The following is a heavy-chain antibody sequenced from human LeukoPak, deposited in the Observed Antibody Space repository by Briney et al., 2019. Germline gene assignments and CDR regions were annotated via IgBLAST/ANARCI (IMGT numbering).Heavy chain of an antibody. CDR3: ARHAAPNWKDGDAMDV. CDR2: IYPGYSDA. Sequence: GESLKISSKGSGYNFNTHWIGWVRQMPGKGLEWMGFIYPGYSDARYSPSFQGQVTFSVDTSINTAYLQWSGLKASDTAIYYCARHAAPNWKDGDAMDVWGQGTTVTVSS. D-gene: IGHD1-20*01. V-gene: IGHV5-51*01. J-gene: IGHJ6*02. CDR1: GYNFNTHW.